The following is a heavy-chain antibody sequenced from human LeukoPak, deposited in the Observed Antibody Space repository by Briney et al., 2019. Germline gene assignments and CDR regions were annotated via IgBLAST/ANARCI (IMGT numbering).Heavy chain of an antibody. CDR1: GYTFTGYY. Sequence: RASVKVSCKASGYTFTGYYMHWVRPAPGQGLEWMGWINPNSGGTNYAQKFQGRVTMTRDTSISTAYMELSRLRSDDTAVYYCARVAYYDFWSGYSNDYNWFDPWGQGTLVTVSS. D-gene: IGHD3-3*01. J-gene: IGHJ5*02. CDR3: ARVAYYDFWSGYSNDYNWFDP. CDR2: INPNSGGT. V-gene: IGHV1-2*02.